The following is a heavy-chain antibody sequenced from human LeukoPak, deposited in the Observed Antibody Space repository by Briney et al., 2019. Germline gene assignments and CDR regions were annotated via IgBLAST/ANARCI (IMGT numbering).Heavy chain of an antibody. CDR1: GGTFSSYA. D-gene: IGHD1-26*01. CDR2: IIPIFGTA. V-gene: IGHV1-69*05. Sequence: SVKVSCKASGGTFSSYAISWVRQAPGQGLEWMGGIIPIFGTANYAQKFQGRVTITTDESTSTAYMELSSLRSEDTAVYYCARERNSGSYPGGDAFDIWGQGTMVTVSS. CDR3: ARERNSGSYPGGDAFDI. J-gene: IGHJ3*02.